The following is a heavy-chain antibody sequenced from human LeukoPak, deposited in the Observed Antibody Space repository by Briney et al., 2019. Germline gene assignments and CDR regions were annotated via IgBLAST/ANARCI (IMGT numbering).Heavy chain of an antibody. V-gene: IGHV5-51*01. CDR1: GYSFTSNW. CDR2: IYPGDSER. J-gene: IGHJ4*02. CDR3: ARHVDIGGLLGY. Sequence: GEALKIPCKGSGYSFTSNWIAWVRQMPGKGLEWMGIIYPGDSERRHSPPFQGQVTFSVDKSTHTAFLQWSSLKASDTAMYFCARHVDIGGLLGYWGQGTLVTVSP. D-gene: IGHD2-2*03.